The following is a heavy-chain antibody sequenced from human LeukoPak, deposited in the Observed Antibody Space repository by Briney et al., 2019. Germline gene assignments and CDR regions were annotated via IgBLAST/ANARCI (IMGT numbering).Heavy chain of an antibody. D-gene: IGHD2-2*01. CDR3: AKDQEGVAVVLLHDAFDI. V-gene: IGHV3-23*01. CDR2: ISGSGGST. CDR1: GFTFSSYA. J-gene: IGHJ3*02. Sequence: SGGSLRLSCAASGFTFSSYAMSWVRQAPGKGLEWVSAISGSGGSTYYADSVKGRFTISRDNFKNTLYLQMSSLRVEDMAIYYCAKDQEGVAVVLLHDAFDIWGQGTMVTVSS.